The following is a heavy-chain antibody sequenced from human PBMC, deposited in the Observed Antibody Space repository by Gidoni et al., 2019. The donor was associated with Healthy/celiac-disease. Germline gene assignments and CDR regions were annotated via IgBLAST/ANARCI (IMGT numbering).Heavy chain of an antibody. CDR2: ISSSSSYT. J-gene: IGHJ3*02. D-gene: IGHD5-12*01. Sequence: QVQLVESGGGLVKPGGSLRLSCAASGFTFSDYYMSWIRQAPGKGLEWVSYISSSSSYTNYADSVKGRFTISRDNAKNSLYLQMNSLRAEDTAVYYCAREPSGYDAGDAFDIWGQGTMVTVSS. CDR1: GFTFSDYY. V-gene: IGHV3-11*05. CDR3: AREPSGYDAGDAFDI.